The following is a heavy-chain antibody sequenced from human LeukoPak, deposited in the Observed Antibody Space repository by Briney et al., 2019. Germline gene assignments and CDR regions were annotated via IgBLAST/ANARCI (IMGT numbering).Heavy chain of an antibody. D-gene: IGHD6-25*01. CDR1: GYTFTSYD. J-gene: IGHJ5*02. V-gene: IGHV1-8*01. Sequence: ASVKVSCKASGYTFTSYDINWVRQATGQGLEWMGWMNPNSGNTGYAQKFQGRVTMTRNTSISTAYMELSSLRSEDTAVYYCARKRSHKNWFDPWGQGTLVTVSS. CDR3: ARKRSHKNWFDP. CDR2: MNPNSGNT.